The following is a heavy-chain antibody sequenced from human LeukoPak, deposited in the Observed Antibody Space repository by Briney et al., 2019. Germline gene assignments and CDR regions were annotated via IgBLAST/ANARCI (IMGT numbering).Heavy chain of an antibody. CDR3: ARSNGFDWSQYYFDY. D-gene: IGHD3-9*01. J-gene: IGHJ4*02. CDR1: GFTVSSNY. V-gene: IGHV3-66*01. CDR2: IYSGGST. Sequence: GGSLRLSCAASGFTVSSNYMSWVRQAPGKGLEWVSVIYSGGSTYYADSVKGRFTISRDNSKNTLYLQMNSLRAEDTAAYYCARSNGFDWSQYYFDYWGQGTLVTVSS.